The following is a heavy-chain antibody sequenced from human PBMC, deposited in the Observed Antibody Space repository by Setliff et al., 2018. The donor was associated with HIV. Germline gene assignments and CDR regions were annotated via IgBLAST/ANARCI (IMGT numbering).Heavy chain of an antibody. CDR1: DASISTSNFL. V-gene: IGHV4-39*01. J-gene: IGHJ3*02. Sequence: SETLSLTCTVSDASISTSNFLWGWIRQSPGKGLEWIGSSYYSSRTSYNPSLRSRLTLSVDTSKNQLSLKLTSVTAADTAVYYCARPLTTSYNFWGEAFAIWGQGTVVTVSS. CDR3: ARPLTTSYNFWGEAFAI. D-gene: IGHD3-3*01. CDR2: SYYSSRT.